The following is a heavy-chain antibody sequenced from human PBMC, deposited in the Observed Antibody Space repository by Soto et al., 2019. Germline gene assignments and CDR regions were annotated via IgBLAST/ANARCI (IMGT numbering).Heavy chain of an antibody. D-gene: IGHD3-9*01. CDR2: IYYSVST. CDR1: CGSISSYY. J-gene: IGHJ4*02. Sequence: SETLSLTCTVSCGSISSYYWSWIRQPPGKGLEWIGYIYYSVSTNYNPSLKSRVTISVDKSKNQFSLKVSSVTAADTAVYYCAREKNYDILTGYYSGEYYFDYWGQGTLVTVSS. V-gene: IGHV4-59*12. CDR3: AREKNYDILTGYYSGEYYFDY.